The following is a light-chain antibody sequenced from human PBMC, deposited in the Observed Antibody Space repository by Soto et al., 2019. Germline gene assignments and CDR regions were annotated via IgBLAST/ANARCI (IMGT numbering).Light chain of an antibody. CDR3: CSYADGSIYF. Sequence: QSALTQPASVSGSPGQSITISCTGTSRDVGAYDYVSWYLQYPDKAPQLLIYYVDHRPSGVSSRFSGSKSGNTASLTISGLQSEEEGDYYCCSYADGSIYFFGTGTKVTVL. CDR1: SRDVGAYDY. V-gene: IGLV2-14*03. J-gene: IGLJ1*01. CDR2: YVD.